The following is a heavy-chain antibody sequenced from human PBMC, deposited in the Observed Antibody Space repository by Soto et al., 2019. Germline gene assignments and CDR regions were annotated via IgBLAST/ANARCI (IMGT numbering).Heavy chain of an antibody. D-gene: IGHD4-17*01. CDR3: ARVGGGDFRIFYYYYGMDV. J-gene: IGHJ6*02. V-gene: IGHV3-74*01. CDR1: GFTFSSYW. CDR2: INSDGSST. Sequence: PGGSLRLSCAASGFTFSSYWMHWVRQAPGKGLVWVSRINSDGSSTSYADSVKGRFTISRDNAKNTLYLQMNSLRAEDTAVYYCARVGGGDFRIFYYYYGMDVWGQGTTVTVSS.